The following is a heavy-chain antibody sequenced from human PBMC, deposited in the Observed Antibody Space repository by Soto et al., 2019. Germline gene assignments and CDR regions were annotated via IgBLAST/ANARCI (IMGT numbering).Heavy chain of an antibody. Sequence: QVQLQESGPGLVKPSQTLSLTCTVSGGSISSGDYYWSWIRQPPGKALEWIGYIYYSGSTYYNPSLKSRVTISVDTSKNQCSLKLSSVTAADTAVYYCDRGELVVPAIPNWFDPWGQGTLVTVSS. CDR3: DRGELVVPAIPNWFDP. CDR2: IYYSGST. J-gene: IGHJ5*02. CDR1: GGSISSGDYY. V-gene: IGHV4-30-4*01. D-gene: IGHD2-21*02.